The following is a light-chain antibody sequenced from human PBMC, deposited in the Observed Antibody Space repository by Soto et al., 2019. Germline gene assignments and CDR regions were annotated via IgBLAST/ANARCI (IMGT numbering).Light chain of an antibody. CDR1: QGISSY. V-gene: IGKV1-9*01. CDR3: QQLGNYPLT. Sequence: LLSKSPSFLCASVEATASITCRASQGISSYLAWYQQEPGKAPKLLIYAASTLQTGVPSRFSGSGSGTDFTLTISSLQPDDFATYYCQQLGNYPLTFGQGTRLE. J-gene: IGKJ5*01. CDR2: AAS.